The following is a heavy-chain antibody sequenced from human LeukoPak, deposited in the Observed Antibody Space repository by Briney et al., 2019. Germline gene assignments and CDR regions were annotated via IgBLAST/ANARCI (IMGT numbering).Heavy chain of an antibody. Sequence: SETLSLTCAVYGGSFSNSYWTWTRQPPGKGLEWIGEISHSGTTNYNSSLKSRVTISVDTSKNQFSLELTSVTAADTAVYYCAASDYYYYYMDVWGRGTPVTVSS. CDR3: AASDYYYYYMDV. CDR1: GGSFSNSY. V-gene: IGHV4-34*01. CDR2: ISHSGTT. D-gene: IGHD6-19*01. J-gene: IGHJ6*03.